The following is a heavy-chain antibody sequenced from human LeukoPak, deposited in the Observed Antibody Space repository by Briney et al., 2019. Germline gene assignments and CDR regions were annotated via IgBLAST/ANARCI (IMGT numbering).Heavy chain of an antibody. Sequence: GGSLRLSCAASGFTFSNAWMSWVRQAPGKGLEWVGRIKSKTDGGTTDYAAPVKGRFTISRDDSKNTLYLQMNSLKTEDTAVYYCTKIRPVSAGYYYYYMDVWGKGTTVTVSS. CDR3: TKIRPVSAGYYYYYMDV. CDR1: GFTFSNAW. V-gene: IGHV3-15*01. D-gene: IGHD3-10*01. J-gene: IGHJ6*03. CDR2: IKSKTDGGTT.